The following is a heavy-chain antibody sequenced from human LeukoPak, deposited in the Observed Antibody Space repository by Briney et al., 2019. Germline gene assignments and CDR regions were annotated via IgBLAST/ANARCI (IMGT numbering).Heavy chain of an antibody. CDR1: GYTFTSYG. CDR2: ISAYNGNT. Sequence: ASVKVSCKASGYTFTSYGISWVRQAPGQGLEWMGWISAYNGNTNYAQKLQGRVTMTTDTSTSTAYMELRSLRSDDTAVYYCARGVLRYFDWLWREKDVMEYYFDYWGQGTLVSVSS. J-gene: IGHJ4*02. V-gene: IGHV1-18*01. D-gene: IGHD3-9*01. CDR3: ARGVLRYFDWLWREKDVMEYYFDY.